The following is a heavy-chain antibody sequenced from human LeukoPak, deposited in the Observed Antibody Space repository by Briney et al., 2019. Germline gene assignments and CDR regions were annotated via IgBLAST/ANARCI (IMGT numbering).Heavy chain of an antibody. J-gene: IGHJ4*02. CDR3: ARSLMVGGNQLDY. V-gene: IGHV1-3*03. CDR1: GHTFTSYA. D-gene: IGHD1-26*01. CDR2: INAGNGNT. Sequence: ASVKVSCKASGHTFTSYAMHWVRQAPGQRLEWMGWINAGNGNTKYSQEFQGRVTITRDTSASTAYMELSSLRSEDMAVYYCARSLMVGGNQLDYWGQGTLVTVSS.